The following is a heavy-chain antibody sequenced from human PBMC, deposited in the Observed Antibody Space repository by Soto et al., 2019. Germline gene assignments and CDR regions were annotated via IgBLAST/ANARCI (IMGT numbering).Heavy chain of an antibody. CDR1: GFTFTSSA. CDR2: IVVGSGNT. V-gene: IGHV1-58*01. Sequence: GASVKVSCKASGFTFTSSAVQWVRQARGQRLEWIGWIVVGSGNTNYAQKFQERVTITRDMSTSTAYMELSSLRSEDTAVYYCAAGLYSSSSPYYYGMDVWGQGTTVTVSS. D-gene: IGHD6-6*01. J-gene: IGHJ6*02. CDR3: AAGLYSSSSPYYYGMDV.